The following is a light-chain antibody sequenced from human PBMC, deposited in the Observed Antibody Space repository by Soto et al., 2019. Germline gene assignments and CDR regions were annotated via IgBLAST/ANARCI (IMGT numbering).Light chain of an antibody. Sequence: QSVLSQPPSASGTPGQTVIISCSGSRSDIGSNFVNWYQHLPGTAPKLLIYNSNQRPSGVPDRFSGSKSGTSASLAISGLQSEDEAHYYCAAWDDSLTGPVFGTGTKVTVL. CDR1: RSDIGSNF. CDR2: NSN. V-gene: IGLV1-44*01. CDR3: AAWDDSLTGPV. J-gene: IGLJ1*01.